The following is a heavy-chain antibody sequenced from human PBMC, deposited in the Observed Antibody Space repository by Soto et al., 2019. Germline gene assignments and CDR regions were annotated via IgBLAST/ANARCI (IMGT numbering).Heavy chain of an antibody. Sequence: QVQLQESGPGLVKPSQTLSLTCTLSGVSITSGAYYWTWVRQHPGKGLEWIGYIYYNGNTYFSPSLKSRLTISIDTSKNQISLKLSSVTAADTAMYYCARARLRAVYAFDFWGQGTMVTVSS. CDR2: IYYNGNT. CDR1: GVSITSGAYY. V-gene: IGHV4-31*03. D-gene: IGHD4-17*01. CDR3: ARARLRAVYAFDF. J-gene: IGHJ3*01.